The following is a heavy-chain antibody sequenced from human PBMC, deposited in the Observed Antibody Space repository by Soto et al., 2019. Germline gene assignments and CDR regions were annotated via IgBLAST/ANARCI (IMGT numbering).Heavy chain of an antibody. CDR2: ISAYNGNT. J-gene: IGHJ1*01. CDR1: GYTLTSYG. V-gene: IGHV1-18*01. Sequence: ASVKVSCEASGYTLTSYGISWARQAPGQGLEGMGWISAYNGNTNYAQKLQGRGTMTTDTSTSTAYMELRSLRSDDTAVYYCSIDPYPAYDLLTGCHNSYDDYFRHWGQRPLVTVSS. CDR3: SIDPYPAYDLLTGCHNSYDDYFRH. D-gene: IGHD3-9*01.